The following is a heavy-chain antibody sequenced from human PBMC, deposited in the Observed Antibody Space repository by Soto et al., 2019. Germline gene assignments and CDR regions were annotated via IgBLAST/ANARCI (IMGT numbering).Heavy chain of an antibody. Sequence: EVQLVESGGGLVQPGGSLRLSCAASGVTVSSNYMSWVRQAPGKGLEWVSVIYSGGSTYYAASVKGRFTISRDNSRNTLHLQRNTLGAEDTAVYYCARHGYSYGGGYFDYWGQGTLVTVSS. V-gene: IGHV3-66*04. J-gene: IGHJ4*02. CDR2: IYSGGST. CDR3: ARHGYSYGGGYFDY. CDR1: GVTVSSNY. D-gene: IGHD5-18*01.